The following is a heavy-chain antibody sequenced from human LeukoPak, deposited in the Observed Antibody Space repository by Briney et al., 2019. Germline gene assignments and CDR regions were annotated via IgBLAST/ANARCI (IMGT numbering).Heavy chain of an antibody. Sequence: ETLSLTCTVSGDSITGSSYYWGWLRQPPGKGLEWIGSIVYSGSTYYNPSLKSRVTISVDTSKNQFSLKLSSVTAADTAVYYCARDLGERITIFGVVRGDMLFDIWGQGTMVTVSS. CDR2: IVYSGST. D-gene: IGHD3-3*01. CDR3: ARDLGERITIFGVVRGDMLFDI. CDR1: GDSITGSSYY. J-gene: IGHJ3*02. V-gene: IGHV4-39*07.